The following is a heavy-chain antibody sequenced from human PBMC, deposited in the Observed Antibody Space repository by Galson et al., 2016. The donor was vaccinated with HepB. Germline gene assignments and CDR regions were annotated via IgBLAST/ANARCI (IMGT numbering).Heavy chain of an antibody. CDR1: GDSVSSNSAG. V-gene: IGHV6-1*01. J-gene: IGHJ4*02. D-gene: IGHD7-27*01. Sequence: CAISGDSVSSNSAGWNWIRQSPSRGLEWLGRTFYRSNWQNDYAESVKSRITINPNTSKNQFSLQLNSVTPEDTAVYYCARSYLLGRGFGWWGQGTLVTVSS. CDR2: TFYRSNWQN. CDR3: ARSYLLGRGFGW.